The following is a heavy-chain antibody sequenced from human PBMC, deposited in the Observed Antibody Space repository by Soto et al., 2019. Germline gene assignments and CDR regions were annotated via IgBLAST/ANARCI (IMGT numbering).Heavy chain of an antibody. CDR2: IRQDGSQK. CDR1: GFTFSTYW. V-gene: IGHV3-7*03. CDR3: ARGGYCSSTSCYRDYYGMDV. J-gene: IGHJ6*02. D-gene: IGHD2-2*01. Sequence: EVQLVDSGGGLVQPGGSLRLSCAASGFTFSTYWMSWVRQAPGKGLEWVANIRQDGSQKYYVDSVKGRFTISRDNAKNSLYLQMNSLKTEDTAVYYCARGGYCSSTSCYRDYYGMDVWGQGTTVTVSS.